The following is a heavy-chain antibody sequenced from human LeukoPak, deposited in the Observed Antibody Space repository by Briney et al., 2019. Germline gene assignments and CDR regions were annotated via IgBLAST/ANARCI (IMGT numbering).Heavy chain of an antibody. J-gene: IGHJ4*02. CDR2: IIPIFGTA. Sequence: VASVKVSCKASGDTFSSYAISWVRQAPGQGLEWMGGIIPIFGTANYAQKFQGRVTITADESTSTAYMELSSLRSEDTAVYYCASGAGGHFDYWGQGTLVTVSS. CDR3: ASGAGGHFDY. V-gene: IGHV1-69*13. D-gene: IGHD1-26*01. CDR1: GDTFSSYA.